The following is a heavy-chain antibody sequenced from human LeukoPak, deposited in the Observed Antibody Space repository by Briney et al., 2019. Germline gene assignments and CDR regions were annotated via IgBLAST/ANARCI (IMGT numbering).Heavy chain of an antibody. Sequence: GRSLTLSCAASGFTFDDYAMHWVRQAPGKGLEWVSGISWNSGNIGYADSVKGRFTISRDNAKNSLYLQMNSLRAEDTALYYCAKGGDTVKGYSYGRPFDYWGQGTLVTVSS. CDR3: AKGGDTVKGYSYGRPFDY. J-gene: IGHJ4*02. V-gene: IGHV3-9*01. D-gene: IGHD5-18*01. CDR1: GFTFDDYA. CDR2: ISWNSGNI.